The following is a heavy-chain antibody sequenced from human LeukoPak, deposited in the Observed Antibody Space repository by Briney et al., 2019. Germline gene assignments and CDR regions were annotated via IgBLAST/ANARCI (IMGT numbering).Heavy chain of an antibody. J-gene: IGHJ3*02. CDR1: GLTFDDYA. D-gene: IGHD3-9*01. CDR3: AKDIGRYFDWLGASGAFDI. V-gene: IGHV3-9*01. Sequence: PGRSLRLSCAASGLTFDDYAMHWVRQAPGKGLVWASGISWNSGSIGYADSVKGRFTISRDNAKNSLYLQMNSLRAEDTALYYCAKDIGRYFDWLGASGAFDIWGQGTMVTVSS. CDR2: ISWNSGSI.